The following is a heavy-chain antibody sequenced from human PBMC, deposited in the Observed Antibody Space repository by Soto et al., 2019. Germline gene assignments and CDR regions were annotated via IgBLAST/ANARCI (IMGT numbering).Heavy chain of an antibody. CDR1: GFSVSDSH. CDR3: ARDKCGGDCYEHYGLDV. D-gene: IGHD2-21*02. Sequence: EVQLEESGGGLVQPGGSLRLSCVASGFSVSDSHMSWVRQAPGKGLEWVSSIYRGGDTYDVESVKGRFSISRDHSKNTMYLKMTSLRVEDTAVYYCARDKCGGDCYEHYGLDVWGQGTTVTVS. V-gene: IGHV3-66*01. CDR2: IYRGGDT. J-gene: IGHJ6*02.